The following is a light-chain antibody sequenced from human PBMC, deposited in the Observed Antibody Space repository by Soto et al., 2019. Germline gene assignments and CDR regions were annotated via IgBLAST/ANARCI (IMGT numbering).Light chain of an antibody. CDR2: GTT. CDR1: QTIGRNY. J-gene: IGKJ5*01. V-gene: IGKV3-11*01. CDR3: QQRSNWPPIT. Sequence: EMGFTRPPCPLSLSPFDTSTLSRRASQTIGRNYLAWYQQKPGQAPRLLIFGTTTRATGIPARFSGSGSGTDCTLTISSLEPEDFAVYYCQQRSNWPPITFGQGTRLEIK.